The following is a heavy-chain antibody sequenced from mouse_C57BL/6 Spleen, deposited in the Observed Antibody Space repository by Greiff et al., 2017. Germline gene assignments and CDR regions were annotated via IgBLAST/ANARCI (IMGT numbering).Heavy chain of an antibody. J-gene: IGHJ4*01. D-gene: IGHD2-2*01. CDR3: ARRWFGAMDY. CDR2: INPNNGGT. Sequence: EVQLQQSGPELVKPGASVKISCKASGYTFTDYYMNWVKQSHGKSLEWIGDINPNNGGTSYNQKFKGKATLTVDKSSSTAYMELRSLTSEDSAVYYCARRWFGAMDYWGQGTSVTVSS. V-gene: IGHV1-26*01. CDR1: GYTFTDYY.